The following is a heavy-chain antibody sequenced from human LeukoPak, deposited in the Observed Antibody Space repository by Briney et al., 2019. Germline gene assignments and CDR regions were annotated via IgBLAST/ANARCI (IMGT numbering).Heavy chain of an antibody. J-gene: IGHJ5*02. CDR1: GYTFTSYG. Sequence: VASVKVSCKASGYTFTSYGISWVRQAPGQGLEWMGWISAYNGNTNYAQKLQGRVTMTTDTSTSTAYMELRSLRSDDTAVYYCARGGITIFGVVIIEWFDPWGQGTLVTVSS. D-gene: IGHD3-3*01. V-gene: IGHV1-18*01. CDR3: ARGGITIFGVVIIEWFDP. CDR2: ISAYNGNT.